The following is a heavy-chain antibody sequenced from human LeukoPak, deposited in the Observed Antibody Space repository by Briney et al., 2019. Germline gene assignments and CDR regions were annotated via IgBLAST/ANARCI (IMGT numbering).Heavy chain of an antibody. CDR3: ARGAPPLEMALQGLLFDY. V-gene: IGHV5-51*01. CDR2: IYPGDSDT. J-gene: IGHJ4*02. Sequence: GESLKISCKGSGYSFTSYWIGWVRQMPGKGLEWMGFIYPGDSDTRYSPSFQGQVTISADKSISTAYLQWSSLKASDTAMYYCARGAPPLEMALQGLLFDYWGQGTLVTVSS. D-gene: IGHD5-24*01. CDR1: GYSFTSYW.